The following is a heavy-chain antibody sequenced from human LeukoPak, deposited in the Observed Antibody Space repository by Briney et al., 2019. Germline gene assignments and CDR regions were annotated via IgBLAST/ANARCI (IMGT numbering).Heavy chain of an antibody. V-gene: IGHV3-15*01. CDR1: GFTFSNAW. Sequence: GGSLRLSCAASGFTFSNAWMSWVRQAPGKGLEWVGRIKSKTDGGTTDYAAPVKGRFTISRDDSKNTLHLQMNSLKTEDTAVYYCTTGGVYGDYYFDYWGQGTLVTVSS. J-gene: IGHJ4*02. D-gene: IGHD4-17*01. CDR3: TTGGVYGDYYFDY. CDR2: IKSKTDGGTT.